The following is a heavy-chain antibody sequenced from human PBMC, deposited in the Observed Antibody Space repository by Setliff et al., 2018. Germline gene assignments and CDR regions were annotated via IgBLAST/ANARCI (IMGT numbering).Heavy chain of an antibody. Sequence: SETLSLTCTVSGGSISSHYWSWIRQPPGKGLEWIGYIYYSGSTNYNPSLKSRVTISVDTSKNQFSLKLSFVTAADTAVYYCASLMTVSDYWGQGTLVTVSS. CDR3: ASLMTVSDY. CDR1: GGSISSHY. CDR2: IYYSGST. V-gene: IGHV4-59*11. D-gene: IGHD2-21*02. J-gene: IGHJ4*02.